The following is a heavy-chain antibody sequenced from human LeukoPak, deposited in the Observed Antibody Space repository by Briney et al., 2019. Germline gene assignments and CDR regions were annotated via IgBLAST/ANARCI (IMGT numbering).Heavy chain of an antibody. CDR1: GGTFSSYA. V-gene: IGHV1-69*13. CDR3: ARGNGCSSTSCYLYYFDY. D-gene: IGHD2-2*01. CDR2: IIPIFGTA. J-gene: IGHJ4*02. Sequence: ASVKVSCKASGGTFSSYAISWVRQAPGQGLEWMGGIIPIFGTANYAQKFQGRVTITADESTSTAYIELSSLRSEDTAVYYCARGNGCSSTSCYLYYFDYWGQGTLVTVSS.